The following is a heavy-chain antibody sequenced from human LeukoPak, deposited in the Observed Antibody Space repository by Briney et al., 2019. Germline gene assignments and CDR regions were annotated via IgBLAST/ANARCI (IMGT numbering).Heavy chain of an antibody. D-gene: IGHD5-24*01. CDR2: MNVDGSER. J-gene: IGHJ4*02. CDR3: TRDSAWQQFDY. V-gene: IGHV3-7*01. Sequence: GGSLRLSCAASGFTFSSAWMTWVRQAPGKGPEWVANMNVDGSERYYVASVKGRFTISGDNAKNSLYLQMNSLRAEDTAVYYCTRDSAWQQFDYWGQGTLVTVSS. CDR1: GFTFSSAW.